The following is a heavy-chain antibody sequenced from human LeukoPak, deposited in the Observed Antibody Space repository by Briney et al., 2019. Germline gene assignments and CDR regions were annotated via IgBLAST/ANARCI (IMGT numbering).Heavy chain of an antibody. CDR3: AKSPRGPRYGSGSTRAPFDY. CDR1: GFTFSSYG. V-gene: IGHV3-30*18. Sequence: GGSLRLSCAASGFTFSSYGMHWVRQAPGKGLEWVAVISYDGSNKYYADSVKGRFTISGDNSKNTLYLQMNSLRAEDTAVYYCAKSPRGPRYGSGSTRAPFDYWGQGTLVTVSS. J-gene: IGHJ4*02. CDR2: ISYDGSNK. D-gene: IGHD3-10*01.